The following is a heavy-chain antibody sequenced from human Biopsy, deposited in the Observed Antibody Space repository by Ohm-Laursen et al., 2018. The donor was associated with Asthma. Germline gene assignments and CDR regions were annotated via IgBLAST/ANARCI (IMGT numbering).Heavy chain of an antibody. Sequence: GSLRLSCSAASGFTFSSSAMSWVRQAPGKGLERVSAITGSGGTTYYADSVRGRFTISRDNSKSTLFLQMDSLSAEDTAVYYCAKDFRGIAVAGDRGFDYWGQGTLVTVSS. V-gene: IGHV3-23*01. CDR1: GFTFSSSA. CDR2: ITGSGGTT. J-gene: IGHJ4*02. D-gene: IGHD6-19*01. CDR3: AKDFRGIAVAGDRGFDY.